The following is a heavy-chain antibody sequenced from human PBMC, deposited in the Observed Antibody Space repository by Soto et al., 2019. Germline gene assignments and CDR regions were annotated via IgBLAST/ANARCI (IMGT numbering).Heavy chain of an antibody. CDR1: GFTVSSNY. V-gene: IGHV4-34*01. CDR3: AREGVLRYFDWRRFVGRYYGMDV. D-gene: IGHD3-9*01. CDR2: INHSGST. J-gene: IGHJ6*02. Sequence: PGGSLRLSCAASGFTVSSNYMSWVRQAPGKGLEWIGEINHSGSTNYNPSLKSRVTISVDTSKNQFSLKLSSVTAADTAVYYCAREGVLRYFDWRRFVGRYYGMDVWGQGTTVTVSS.